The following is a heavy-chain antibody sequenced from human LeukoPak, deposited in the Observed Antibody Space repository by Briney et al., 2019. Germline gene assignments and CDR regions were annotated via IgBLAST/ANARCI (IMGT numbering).Heavy chain of an antibody. D-gene: IGHD6-13*01. CDR1: GYTFTNYW. V-gene: IGHV5-51*01. CDR2: IFPVVSDT. Sequence: GESLKISCKGSGYTFTNYWIGWVRLMPGKGLEWMGIIFPVVSDTRYSPSFQGQVAISADKSINTAYLQWSSLKASDTAMYYCARHMGDGSSWYPDFYYYGLDVWGRGTTVTVSS. J-gene: IGHJ6*02. CDR3: ARHMGDGSSWYPDFYYYGLDV.